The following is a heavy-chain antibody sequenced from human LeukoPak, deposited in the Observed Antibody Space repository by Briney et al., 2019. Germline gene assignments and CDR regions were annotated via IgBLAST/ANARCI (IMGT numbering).Heavy chain of an antibody. V-gene: IGHV3-30-3*01. CDR1: GFTFSTYA. CDR2: ISYDGSKK. J-gene: IGHJ4*02. D-gene: IGHD3-22*01. Sequence: PGRSLKLSCVASGFTFSTYAMHWVRQAPGKGLEWVKVISYDGSKKYYADSVKGRFTISRDNSKNTLYLQVDSLRPEDTAVYYCAKPYDSSLYTNLDYWGQGTLVTVSS. CDR3: AKPYDSSLYTNLDY.